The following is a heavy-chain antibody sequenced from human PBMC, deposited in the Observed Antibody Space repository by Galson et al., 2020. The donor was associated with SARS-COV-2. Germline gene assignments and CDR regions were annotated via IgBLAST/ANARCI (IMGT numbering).Heavy chain of an antibody. J-gene: IGHJ5*02. CDR3: ARLRIAAAENWFDP. V-gene: IGHV4-39*01. CDR1: GGSISSSSYY. Sequence: SETLSLTCTVSGGSISSSSYYWGWIRQPPGKGLEWIGSIYYSGSTYYNSSLKSRVTISVDTSNNQFSLKLSSVTAADTAVYYCARLRIAAAENWFDPWGQGTLVTVSS. D-gene: IGHD6-13*01. CDR2: IYYSGST.